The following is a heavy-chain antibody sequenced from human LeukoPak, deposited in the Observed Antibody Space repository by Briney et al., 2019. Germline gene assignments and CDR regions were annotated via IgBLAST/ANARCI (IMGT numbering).Heavy chain of an antibody. D-gene: IGHD3-3*01. CDR2: IIPILGIA. Sequence: SVKVSCKASGGTFSSYAIGWVRQAPGQGLEWMGRIIPILGIASYAQKFQGRVTITADKSTSTAYMELSSLRSEDTAVYYCARGVRTNYDFWSGYPHDAFDIWGQGTMVTVSS. V-gene: IGHV1-69*10. CDR3: ARGVRTNYDFWSGYPHDAFDI. J-gene: IGHJ3*02. CDR1: GGTFSSYA.